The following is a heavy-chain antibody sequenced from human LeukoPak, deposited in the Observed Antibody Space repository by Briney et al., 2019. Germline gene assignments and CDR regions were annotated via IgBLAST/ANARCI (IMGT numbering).Heavy chain of an antibody. D-gene: IGHD1-26*01. CDR1: GGSFSGYY. J-gene: IGHJ6*03. Sequence: SETLSLTCAVYGGSFSGYYCSWIRQPPGKGLEWIGEINHSGSTNYNPSLKSRVTISVDTSKNQFSMKMSSVTAADTAVFYCARGVGFYSYMIVWDRGTTVTVSS. CDR2: INHSGST. V-gene: IGHV4-34*01. CDR3: ARGVGFYSYMIV.